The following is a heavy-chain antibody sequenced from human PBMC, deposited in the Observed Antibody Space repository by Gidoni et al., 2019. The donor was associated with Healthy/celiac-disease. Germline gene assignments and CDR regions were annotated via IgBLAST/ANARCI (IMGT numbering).Heavy chain of an antibody. CDR1: GCTLSSYA. CDR3: AREASQSYPQRGVFDY. Sequence: QVQLVQSGAEVKNPGSSVKVSCYASGCTLSSYAISWVRQAPGQGLEWMGGIIPIFGTANYAQKFQGRVTITADESTSTAYMELSSLRSEDTAVYYCAREASQSYPQRGVFDYWGQGTLVTVSS. J-gene: IGHJ4*02. V-gene: IGHV1-69*01. CDR2: IIPIFGTA. D-gene: IGHD3-10*01.